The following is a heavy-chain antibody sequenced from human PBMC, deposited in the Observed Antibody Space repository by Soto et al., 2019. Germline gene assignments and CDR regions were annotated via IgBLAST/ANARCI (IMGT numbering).Heavy chain of an antibody. V-gene: IGHV3-30-3*01. CDR1: GFAFSGYS. D-gene: IGHD6-19*01. J-gene: IGHJ4*02. CDR3: ARGGGSGWYNFDY. Sequence: PGGSLRLSCAASGFAFSGYSMHWVRQAPGRGLEWVAVISYGGSNEYYADSVKGRFTISRDNSKNTLSLQVNSLRTEDTAVYYCARGGGSGWYNFDYWGQGTLVTVSS. CDR2: ISYGGSNE.